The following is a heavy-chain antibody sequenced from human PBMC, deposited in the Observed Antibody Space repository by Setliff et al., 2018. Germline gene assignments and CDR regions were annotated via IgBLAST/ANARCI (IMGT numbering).Heavy chain of an antibody. CDR2: ISHSGNT. CDR1: GESFSGYF. D-gene: IGHD3-10*01. Sequence: SETLSLTCAVYGESFSGYFWSWIRQTPEKGLEWIGEISHSGNTNYNPSLKSRVTMSVDASKNQFSLKLNSLTAADTAVYYCARIKWFGETDCFDSWGQGTLVTVSS. V-gene: IGHV4-34*01. J-gene: IGHJ5*01. CDR3: ARIKWFGETDCFDS.